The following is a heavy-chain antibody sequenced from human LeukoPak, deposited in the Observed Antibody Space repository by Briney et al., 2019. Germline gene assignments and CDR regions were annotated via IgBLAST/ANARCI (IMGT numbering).Heavy chain of an antibody. D-gene: IGHD3-10*01. Sequence: PSETLSLTCTVSRGSFSSYYWSWLRQPPGKGLEWIGYIYYSGSTDYNPPLTSQVTMSVDTSMNQFSLKLSSVTAADTAVYYCARHWLDSGTPDRFDYWGQGTLVTVSS. V-gene: IGHV4-59*08. CDR3: ARHWLDSGTPDRFDY. CDR1: RGSFSSYY. CDR2: IYYSGST. J-gene: IGHJ4*02.